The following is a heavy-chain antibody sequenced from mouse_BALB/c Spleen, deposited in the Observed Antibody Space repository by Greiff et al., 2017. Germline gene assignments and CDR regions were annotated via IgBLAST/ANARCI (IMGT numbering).Heavy chain of an antibody. V-gene: IGHV1-80*01. Sequence: VQLQQSGAELVRPGSSVKISCKASGYAFSSYWMNWVKQRPGQGLEWIGQIYPGDGDTNYNGKFKGKATLTADKSSSTAYMQLSSLTSEDSAVYFCARFYYGYEDYWGQGTSVTVSS. J-gene: IGHJ4*01. CDR2: IYPGDGDT. CDR3: ARFYYGYEDY. CDR1: GYAFSSYW. D-gene: IGHD1-2*01.